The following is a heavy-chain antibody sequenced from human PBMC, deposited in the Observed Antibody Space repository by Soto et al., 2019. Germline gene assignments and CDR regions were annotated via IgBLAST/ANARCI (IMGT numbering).Heavy chain of an antibody. V-gene: IGHV3-33*01. CDR2: IWYDGSNK. D-gene: IGHD2-2*01. J-gene: IGHJ4*02. Sequence: HPGGSLRLSCAASGFTFSSYGMHWVRQAPGKGLEWVAVIWYDGSNKYYADSVKGRFTISRDNSKNTLYLQMNSLRAEDTAVYYCARALGYCSSTSCYGVYFDYWGQGTLVTVSS. CDR1: GFTFSSYG. CDR3: ARALGYCSSTSCYGVYFDY.